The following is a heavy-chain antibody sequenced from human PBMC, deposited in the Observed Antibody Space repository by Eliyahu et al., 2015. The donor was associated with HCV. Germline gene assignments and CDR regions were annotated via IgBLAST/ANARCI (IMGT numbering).Heavy chain of an antibody. D-gene: IGHD3/OR15-3a*01. J-gene: IGHJ5*02. V-gene: IGHV3-23*01. Sequence: EVQLLESGGDLVQPGGSLRLSCAASGFXFRSYAMXWVRQAPGKGLEWVSSITNTGAGTYYADSVRGRFTISRDNSRNTLYLQMFSLRAEDTAMYYCAQVGVFWTPQPVGPWGQGTLVTVSS. CDR1: GFXFRSYA. CDR2: ITNTGAGT. CDR3: AQVGVFWTPQPVGP.